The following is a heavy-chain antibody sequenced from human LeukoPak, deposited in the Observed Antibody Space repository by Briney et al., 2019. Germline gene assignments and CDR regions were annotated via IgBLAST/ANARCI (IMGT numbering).Heavy chain of an antibody. CDR3: ARGLRAEYFQH. D-gene: IGHD5-18*01. CDR2: IYAGGDT. Sequence: GGSLRLSCAASGFSVSSNYMSWVRQAPGKGLEFVSVIYAGGDTFYADSVKGRFTISRDNSKNTLYLQMNSLRAEDTAVYYCARGLRAEYFQHWGQGTLVTVSS. J-gene: IGHJ1*01. CDR1: GFSVSSNY. V-gene: IGHV3-53*05.